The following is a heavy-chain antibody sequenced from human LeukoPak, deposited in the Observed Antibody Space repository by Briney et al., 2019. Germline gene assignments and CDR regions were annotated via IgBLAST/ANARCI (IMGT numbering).Heavy chain of an antibody. Sequence: GGSLRLSCAASGFIFSSYGMSWVRQAPGQGLEWVSAISGSVRSTYYSDSVKGRFTISKDTSKNTLYLQMNSLRAEDTAVYYCAKDRYLIPSYWGQGTLVTVSS. J-gene: IGHJ4*02. D-gene: IGHD1-26*01. V-gene: IGHV3-23*01. CDR2: ISGSVRST. CDR1: GFIFSSYG. CDR3: AKDRYLIPSY.